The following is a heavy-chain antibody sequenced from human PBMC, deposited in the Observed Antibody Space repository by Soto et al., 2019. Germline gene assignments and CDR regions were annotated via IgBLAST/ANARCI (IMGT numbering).Heavy chain of an antibody. CDR3: AKGTHISSGWSLGYFDY. Sequence: GGSLRLSCAASGFTFSSYAMSWVRQAPGKGLEWVSAISGSGGSTYYADSVKGRFTISRDNSKNTLYLQMNSLRAEDTAVYYCAKGTHISSGWSLGYFDYWGQGTLVTVSS. V-gene: IGHV3-23*01. J-gene: IGHJ4*02. CDR2: ISGSGGST. CDR1: GFTFSSYA. D-gene: IGHD6-19*01.